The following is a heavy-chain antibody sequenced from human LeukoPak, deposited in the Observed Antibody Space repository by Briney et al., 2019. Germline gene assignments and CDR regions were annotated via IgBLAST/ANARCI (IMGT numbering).Heavy chain of an antibody. CDR1: GFTFSSYS. CDR2: ISSSSSYI. J-gene: IGHJ6*03. Sequence: GGSLRLSCAASGFTFSSYSMNWVRQAPGKGLEWVSSISSSSSYIYYADSVKGRFTISRDNAKNSLYLQMNSLRAEDTAVYYCARVGGMNYDFWSGSYYYYYMDVWGKGTTVTVSS. D-gene: IGHD3-3*01. V-gene: IGHV3-21*01. CDR3: ARVGGMNYDFWSGSYYYYYMDV.